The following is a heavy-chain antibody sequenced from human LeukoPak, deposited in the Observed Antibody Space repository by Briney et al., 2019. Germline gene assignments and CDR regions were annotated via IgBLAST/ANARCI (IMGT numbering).Heavy chain of an antibody. J-gene: IGHJ4*02. CDR3: ARPLFGFWSGYSSPFDY. V-gene: IGHV1-69*13. CDR2: LIPIFGTA. CDR1: GGTFSNYA. D-gene: IGHD3-3*01. Sequence: SVKVSCKASGGTFSNYAISWVRQAPGQGLEWMGGLIPIFGTANYAQKFQGRVTITADESTSTAYMELSSLRSEDTAVYYCARPLFGFWSGYSSPFDYWGQGTLVTVSS.